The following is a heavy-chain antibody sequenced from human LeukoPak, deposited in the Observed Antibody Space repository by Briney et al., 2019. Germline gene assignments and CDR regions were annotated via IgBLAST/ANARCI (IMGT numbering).Heavy chain of an antibody. CDR3: ARDKSSGCFDY. CDR2: ISGSVSST. D-gene: IGHD6-19*01. CDR1: GFTFSSYA. V-gene: IGHV3-23*01. Sequence: GGSLRLSCAASGFTFSSYAMSWVRQAPGKGLEWVSAISGSVSSTYYADSVKGRFTISRDNSKNTLYLQMNSLRAEDTAVYYCARDKSSGCFDYWGQGTLVTVSS. J-gene: IGHJ4*02.